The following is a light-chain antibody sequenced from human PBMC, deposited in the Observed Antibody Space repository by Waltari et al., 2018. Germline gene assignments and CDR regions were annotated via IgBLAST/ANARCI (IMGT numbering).Light chain of an antibody. Sequence: EIVLTQSPGTVSLSPGLRVTPSCRASENVRTALAWYQQKPGQAPRLLIFGASNRAIGIPDRFSGGGSGTDFSLTISRLEPEDFAVYFCQHYVRLPVAFGQGTKVDIK. CDR2: GAS. CDR3: QHYVRLPVA. J-gene: IGKJ1*01. CDR1: ENVRTA. V-gene: IGKV3-20*01.